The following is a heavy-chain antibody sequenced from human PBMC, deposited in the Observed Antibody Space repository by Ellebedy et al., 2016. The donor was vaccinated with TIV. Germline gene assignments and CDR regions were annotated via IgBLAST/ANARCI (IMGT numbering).Heavy chain of an antibody. CDR1: GGTFGTYA. CDR2: IFPIFDRP. Sequence: AASVKVSCKASGGTFGTYAITWVRQAPGQGLECMGDIFPIFDRPNYAQKSQGRVPFTADTSTNIAYMELSSRRSEDTAVYFCARVLSSSRGDWFDPWGQGTLVTVSS. V-gene: IGHV1-69*06. CDR3: ARVLSSSRGDWFDP. D-gene: IGHD6-6*01. J-gene: IGHJ5*02.